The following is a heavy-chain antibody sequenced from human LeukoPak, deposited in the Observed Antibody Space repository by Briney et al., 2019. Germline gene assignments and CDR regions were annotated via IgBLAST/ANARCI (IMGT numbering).Heavy chain of an antibody. J-gene: IGHJ4*02. CDR2: ISRRDDYA. D-gene: IGHD3-10*01. CDR3: ANDYRSGSFHDF. Sequence: GGSLRLSCAASGFAFSSYAMSWVRQPPGKGLEWVSVISRRDDYAYYADSVKGRFTISRDNSKNTLYLQMNTLRAEDTAVYYCANDYRSGSFHDFWGQGTLVTVSS. V-gene: IGHV3-23*01. CDR1: GFAFSSYA.